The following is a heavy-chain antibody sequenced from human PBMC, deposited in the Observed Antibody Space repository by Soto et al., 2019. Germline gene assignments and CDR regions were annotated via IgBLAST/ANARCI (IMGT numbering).Heavy chain of an antibody. CDR1: GFTFSSYS. CDR3: AKSDIVVVVAATRAGYFDY. CDR2: ISSSSSTI. V-gene: IGHV3-48*02. D-gene: IGHD2-15*01. J-gene: IGHJ4*02. Sequence: GGSLRLSCAASGFTFSSYSMNWVRQAPGKGLEWVSYISSSSSTIYYADSVKGRFTISRDNAKNSLYLQMSSLRDEDTAVYYCAKSDIVVVVAATRAGYFDYWGQGTLVTVSS.